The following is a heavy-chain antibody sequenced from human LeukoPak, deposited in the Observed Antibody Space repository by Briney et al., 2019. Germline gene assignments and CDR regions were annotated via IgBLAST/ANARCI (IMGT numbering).Heavy chain of an antibody. Sequence: KSSETLSLTCTVSGGSISSYYWSWIRQPPGKGLEWIGYVYFRGTTNYNPSIKSRVTISVDTSKNQFSLELTSVTAADTAVYYCARSPGAPFDYWGQGSPVTVSS. CDR2: VYFRGTT. D-gene: IGHD7-27*01. V-gene: IGHV4-59*01. CDR1: GGSISSYY. CDR3: ARSPGAPFDY. J-gene: IGHJ4*02.